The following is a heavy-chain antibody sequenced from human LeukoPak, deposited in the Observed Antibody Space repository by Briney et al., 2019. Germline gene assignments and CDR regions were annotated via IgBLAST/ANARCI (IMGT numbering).Heavy chain of an antibody. CDR1: GFTFSSYG. J-gene: IGHJ4*02. V-gene: IGHV3-30*02. D-gene: IGHD3-10*01. CDR3: AKDLPYYYGSGSYSSPYYFDY. Sequence: GGSLRLSCAASGFTFSSYGMHWVRQAPGKGLEWVAFIRYGGSNKYYADSVKGRFTISRDNSKNTLYLQMNSLRAEDTAVYYCAKDLPYYYGSGSYSSPYYFDYWGQGTLVTVSS. CDR2: IRYGGSNK.